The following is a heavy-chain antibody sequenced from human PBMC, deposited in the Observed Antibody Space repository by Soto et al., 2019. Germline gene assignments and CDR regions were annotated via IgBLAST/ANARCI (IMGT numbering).Heavy chain of an antibody. J-gene: IGHJ6*03. D-gene: IGHD6-13*01. Sequence: PGGSLRLSCAASGFTFSSYDMHWVRQATGKGLEWVSAIGTAGDTYYPGSVKGRFTISRENAKNSLYLQMNSLRAWDTAVYYCARAPRGYSSSWYGPYYYMDVWGKGTTVTVSS. CDR1: GFTFSSYD. V-gene: IGHV3-13*01. CDR3: ARAPRGYSSSWYGPYYYMDV. CDR2: IGTAGDT.